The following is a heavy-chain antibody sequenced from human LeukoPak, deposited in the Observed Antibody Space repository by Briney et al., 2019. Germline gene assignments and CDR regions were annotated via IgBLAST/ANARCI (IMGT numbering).Heavy chain of an antibody. CDR1: GYTFTSYG. J-gene: IGHJ4*02. D-gene: IGHD3-22*01. CDR2: ISAYNGNT. Sequence: GASVKVSCKASGYTFTSYGISWVRQAPGQGLEWMGWISAYNGNTNYAQKLQGRVTMTTVTSTSTAYMEPRSLRSDDTAVYYCARDSHYYDSSSPPYWGQGTLVTVSS. CDR3: ARDSHYYDSSSPPY. V-gene: IGHV1-18*01.